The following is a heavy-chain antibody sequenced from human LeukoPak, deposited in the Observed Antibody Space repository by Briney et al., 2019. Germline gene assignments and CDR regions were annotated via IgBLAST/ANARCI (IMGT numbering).Heavy chain of an antibody. Sequence: SETLSLTCTVSGYSISSGYYWGWIRQPPGKGLEWIGSIYHSGSTYYNPSLKSRVTISVGTSKNQFSLKLTSVTAADTAVYYCARDPEQLVQYFDLWGRGTLVTVSS. CDR3: ARDPEQLVQYFDL. V-gene: IGHV4-38-2*02. CDR1: GYSISSGYY. J-gene: IGHJ2*01. CDR2: IYHSGST. D-gene: IGHD6-6*01.